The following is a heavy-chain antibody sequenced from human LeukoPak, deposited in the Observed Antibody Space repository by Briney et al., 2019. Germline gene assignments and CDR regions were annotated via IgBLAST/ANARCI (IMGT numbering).Heavy chain of an antibody. J-gene: IGHJ4*02. V-gene: IGHV3-7*01. CDR1: EFSASNYW. Sequence: GGSLRLSCVVSEFSASNYWMSWVRQAPGKGLEGVANIKQDGSQENYVDSVKGRFTISRDNAKNSVYLQMNGLLVEDTAVYYCVREWAGGLAAAGTRIEGSYWGQGTRSSSRQ. CDR3: VREWAGGLAAAGTRIEGSY. CDR2: IKQDGSQE. D-gene: IGHD6-13*01.